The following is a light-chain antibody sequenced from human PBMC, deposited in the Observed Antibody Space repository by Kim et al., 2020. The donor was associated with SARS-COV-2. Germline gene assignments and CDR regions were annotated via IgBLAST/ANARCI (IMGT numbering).Light chain of an antibody. Sequence: QPVLTQSPSAPASLGASVKLTCTLSSGHSSYAIAWHQQQPEKGPRYLMKLNSDGSHSKGDGIPDRFSGSSSGAERYLTIFSLQSEDEADYYCQTWGTGTHVVFGGGTQLTVL. J-gene: IGLJ2*01. CDR1: SGHSSYA. CDR3: QTWGTGTHVV. CDR2: LNSDGSH. V-gene: IGLV4-69*01.